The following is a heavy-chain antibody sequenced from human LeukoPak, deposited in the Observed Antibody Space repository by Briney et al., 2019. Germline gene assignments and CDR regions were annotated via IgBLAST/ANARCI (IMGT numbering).Heavy chain of an antibody. J-gene: IGHJ6*02. D-gene: IGHD3-10*01. Sequence: SETLSLTCTVSGGSISSYYWSWIRQPAGKGLEWIGRIYTSGSTNYNSSLKSRVTMSVDTSKNQFSLKLSSVTAADTAVYYCASASEYYYGSGSYYFGMDVWGQGTTVTVSS. V-gene: IGHV4-4*07. CDR3: ASASEYYYGSGSYYFGMDV. CDR2: IYTSGST. CDR1: GGSISSYY.